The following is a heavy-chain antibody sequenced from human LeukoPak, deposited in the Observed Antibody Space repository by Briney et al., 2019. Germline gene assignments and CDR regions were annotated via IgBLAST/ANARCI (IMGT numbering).Heavy chain of an antibody. V-gene: IGHV4-59*12. Sequence: SETLSLTCTVSGGSIGSYYWSWIRQPPGKGLGWIGSIYYSGSTYYNPSLKSRVTISVDTSKNQFSLKLSSVTAADTAVYYCARAVVRGVINLWFDPWGQGTLVTVSS. D-gene: IGHD3-10*01. J-gene: IGHJ5*02. CDR2: IYYSGST. CDR1: GGSIGSYY. CDR3: ARAVVRGVINLWFDP.